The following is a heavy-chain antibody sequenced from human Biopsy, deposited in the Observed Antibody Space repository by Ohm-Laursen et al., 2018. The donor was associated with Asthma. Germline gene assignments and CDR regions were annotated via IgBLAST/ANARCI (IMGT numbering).Heavy chain of an antibody. V-gene: IGHV3-23*01. J-gene: IGHJ4*02. CDR1: GFTFSNYA. D-gene: IGHD3-16*01. CDR2: ITGSGGFT. CDR3: ARDIAFGGVHDF. Sequence: SLRLSCAASGFTFSNYAMSWVRQAPGKGLEWVSSITGSGGFTYYADSVKGRFTISRDKSENTLYPQMNSLRAEDTAIYYCARDIAFGGVHDFWGQGTLVAVSS.